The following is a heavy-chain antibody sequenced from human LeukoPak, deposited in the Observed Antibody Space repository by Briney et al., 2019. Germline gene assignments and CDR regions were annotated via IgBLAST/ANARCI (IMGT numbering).Heavy chain of an antibody. Sequence: GGSLRLSCEVSGFIFSDHYMDWVSQAPGTGLEWVSFISSSSSYIYYADSVEGRFTISRDSAKNSLYLQMNTLRGEDTAVYYCARSWGAAYYYYMDVWGKGTTVTVSS. CDR1: GFIFSDHY. CDR3: ARSWGAAYYYYMDV. D-gene: IGHD3-16*01. CDR2: ISSSSSYI. V-gene: IGHV3-11*06. J-gene: IGHJ6*03.